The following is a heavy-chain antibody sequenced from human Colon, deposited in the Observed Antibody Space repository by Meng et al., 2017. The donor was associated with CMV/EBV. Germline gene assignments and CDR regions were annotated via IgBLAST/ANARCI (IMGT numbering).Heavy chain of an antibody. CDR2: ISSGGNTI. D-gene: IGHD1-7*01. Sequence: GESLKISCEASEFRFISYDMGWVRQAPGKGLEWISYISSGGNTIYYADSVKGRFIISRDNDKNSLFLQMNSLRAEDTAVYYCARGFQRLNWNYHSFDYWGQGTTVTVSS. CDR1: EFRFISYD. CDR3: ARGFQRLNWNYHSFDY. V-gene: IGHV3-48*03. J-gene: IGHJ4*03.